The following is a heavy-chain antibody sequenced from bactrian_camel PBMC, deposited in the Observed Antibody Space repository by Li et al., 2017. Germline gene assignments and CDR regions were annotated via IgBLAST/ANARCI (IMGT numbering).Heavy chain of an antibody. V-gene: IGHV3S6*01. CDR1: GYTGSRYC. D-gene: IGHD6*01. CDR3: ASGGRMGSRGNCYDWEYNI. CDR2: ISRDDNNF. Sequence: QLVESGGGSVQTGGSLTLSCTASGYTGSRYCMGWFRQAPGEEREGIATISRDDNNFYYADAVKGRFTISLDNAKNTLYLQMNSLKPEDTAKYICASGGRMGSRGNCYDWEYNIWGQGTQVTVS. J-gene: IGHJ4*01.